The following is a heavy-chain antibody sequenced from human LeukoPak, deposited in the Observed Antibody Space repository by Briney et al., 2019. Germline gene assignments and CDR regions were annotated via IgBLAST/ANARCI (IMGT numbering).Heavy chain of an antibody. CDR3: AKDPHSSGWYYFDY. V-gene: IGHV3-33*06. J-gene: IGHJ4*02. CDR1: GFTFSSYG. D-gene: IGHD6-19*01. Sequence: GGSLRLSCAASGFTFSSYGMHWVRQAPGKGLEWVAVIWYDGSNKYYADSVKGRFTISRDNSKNTLYLQMNSLRAEDTAVYYCAKDPHSSGWYYFDYWGQGTLVTVSS. CDR2: IWYDGSNK.